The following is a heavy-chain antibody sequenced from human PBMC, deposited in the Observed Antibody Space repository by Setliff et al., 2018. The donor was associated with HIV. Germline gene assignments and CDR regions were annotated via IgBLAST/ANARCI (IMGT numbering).Heavy chain of an antibody. J-gene: IGHJ4*02. V-gene: IGHV4-30-4*01. Sequence: SETLSLTCTVSGGSISSDDHYWSWIRQPPGKGLEWIGYIYRTGATYYKSSLESRLTISVDTSKNQFSLKLNSVTAADTAVYFCARMSISASVYFDYWGQGSQVTVTS. D-gene: IGHD6-25*01. CDR2: IYRTGAT. CDR3: ARMSISASVYFDY. CDR1: GGSISSDDHY.